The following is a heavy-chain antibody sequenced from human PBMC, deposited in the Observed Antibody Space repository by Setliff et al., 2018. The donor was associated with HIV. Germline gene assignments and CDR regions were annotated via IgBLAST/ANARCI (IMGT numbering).Heavy chain of an antibody. CDR3: ARGHGVYSGSYLAVYFDY. Sequence: PSETLSLTCTVSGGSIRSYYWSWIRQPPGKGLEWIGYIYNSGSTNYNPSLKSRVTISVDTSKNQFSLKLSSVTAADTAVYYCARGHGVYSGSYLAVYFDYWGQGTLVTVSS. CDR2: IYNSGST. D-gene: IGHD1-26*01. J-gene: IGHJ4*02. CDR1: GGSIRSYY. V-gene: IGHV4-59*01.